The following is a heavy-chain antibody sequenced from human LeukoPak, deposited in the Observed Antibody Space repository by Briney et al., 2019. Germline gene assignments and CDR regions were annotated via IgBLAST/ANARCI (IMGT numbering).Heavy chain of an antibody. J-gene: IGHJ4*02. CDR1: GYSFTSYW. Sequence: KSGESLKISCKGSGYSFTSYWIGWVRQMPGKGLECMGIIYPGDSDTRYSPSFQGQVTISADRSISTAYLQWSSLKASDTAMDYCARHETGPYFDYWGQGTLVTVSS. CDR2: IYPGDSDT. D-gene: IGHD1-1*01. V-gene: IGHV5-51*01. CDR3: ARHETGPYFDY.